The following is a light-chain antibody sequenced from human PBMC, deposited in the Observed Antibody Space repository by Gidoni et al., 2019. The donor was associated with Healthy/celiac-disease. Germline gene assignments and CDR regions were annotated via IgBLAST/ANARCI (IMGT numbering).Light chain of an antibody. Sequence: DIQLTQPPSTLSASVGDRVTLTCRASPSISSWLAWYQQKPGTAPKLLIYQASSLESEVPSRFSGSGSGTEFTLTISSLQPDDFSAYYCQQYNSYSPYTFGQGTKLEIK. CDR2: QAS. CDR3: QQYNSYSPYT. CDR1: PSISSW. J-gene: IGKJ2*01. V-gene: IGKV1-5*03.